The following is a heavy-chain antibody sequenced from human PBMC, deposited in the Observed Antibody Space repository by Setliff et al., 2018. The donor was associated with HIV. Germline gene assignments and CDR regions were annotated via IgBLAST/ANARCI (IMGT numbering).Heavy chain of an antibody. CDR1: GGSFSGLY. CDR3: ARRAGSDYFTRFDY. CDR2: INHSGST. J-gene: IGHJ4*02. V-gene: IGHV4-34*01. D-gene: IGHD3-10*01. Sequence: SETLSLTCAVYGGSFSGLYWSWIRQPPGKGLEWIGGINHSGSTNYNPSLKSRVTISVDTSKNQFSLKLSSVTAADTAVYYWARRAGSDYFTRFDYWGQGTLVTVSS.